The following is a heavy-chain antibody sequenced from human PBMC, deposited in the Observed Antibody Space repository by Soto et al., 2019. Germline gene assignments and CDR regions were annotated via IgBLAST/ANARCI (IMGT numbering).Heavy chain of an antibody. CDR1: GESLSGYY. V-gene: IGHV4-34*01. Sequence: QVQLQQWGAGLLKPSETLSLTCAAYGESLSGYYWSWIRQTPGKGLEWIGEINHSGGTDYNPSLKSRVTISSDTSKNQLSLRVNSVTAADTAVYYCAGRNGYYSGIAYWGQGTLVTVSS. CDR2: INHSGGT. CDR3: AGRNGYYSGIAY. D-gene: IGHD3-22*01. J-gene: IGHJ4*02.